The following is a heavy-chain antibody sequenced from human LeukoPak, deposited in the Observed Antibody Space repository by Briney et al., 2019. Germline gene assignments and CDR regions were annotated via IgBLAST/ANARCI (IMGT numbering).Heavy chain of an antibody. Sequence: PGGSLRLSCAASGFSFSYYGMHWVRQAPGQGLEWVAAISHDGSDTFYGESVKGRFTISRDNSKNTLYLQMNSLRAEDTAVYYCARDMASIAVAEEENAFDIWGQGTMVTVSS. CDR2: ISHDGSDT. CDR1: GFSFSYYG. V-gene: IGHV3-30*03. CDR3: ARDMASIAVAEEENAFDI. J-gene: IGHJ3*02. D-gene: IGHD6-19*01.